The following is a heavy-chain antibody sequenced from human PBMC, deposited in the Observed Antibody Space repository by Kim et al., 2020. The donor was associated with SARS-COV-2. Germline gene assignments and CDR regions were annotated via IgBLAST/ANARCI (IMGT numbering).Heavy chain of an antibody. CDR2: INHSGST. V-gene: IGHV4-34*01. Sequence: SETLSLTCAVYGGSFSGYYWSWIRQPPGKGLEWIGEINHSGSTNYNPSLKSRVTISVDTSKNQFSLKLSSVTAADTAVYYCARRNYYDSSGYYQSFDYWGQGTLVTVSS. D-gene: IGHD3-22*01. J-gene: IGHJ4*02. CDR3: ARRNYYDSSGYYQSFDY. CDR1: GGSFSGYY.